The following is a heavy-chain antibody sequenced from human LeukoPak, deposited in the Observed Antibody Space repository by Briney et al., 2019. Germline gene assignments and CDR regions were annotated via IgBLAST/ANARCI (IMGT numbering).Heavy chain of an antibody. Sequence: SQTLSLTCTVSGGSISSGGYYWSWIRQHPGKGLEWIGYIYYSGSTYYNPSLKSRVTISVDTSKNQFSLKLSSVTAADTAVYYCARRGERFGELLTFDYWGQGTPVTVSS. CDR1: GGSISSGGYY. J-gene: IGHJ4*02. CDR3: ARRGERFGELLTFDY. CDR2: IYYSGST. D-gene: IGHD3-10*01. V-gene: IGHV4-31*03.